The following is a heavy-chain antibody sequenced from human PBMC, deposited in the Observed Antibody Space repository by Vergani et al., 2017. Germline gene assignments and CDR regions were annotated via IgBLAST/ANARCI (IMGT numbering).Heavy chain of an antibody. V-gene: IGHV4-34*01. J-gene: IGHJ5*02. CDR3: ARGTFYSSSWYGVAGWFDP. Sequence: QVQLQQWGAGLLKPSETLSLTCAVYGGSFSGYYWSWTRQPPGKGLEWIGEINHSGSTNYHPSLKSRVTITVDTSKNQFSLKLSSVTAADTAVYYCARGTFYSSSWYGVAGWFDPWGQGTLVTVSS. CDR2: INHSGST. D-gene: IGHD6-13*01. CDR1: GGSFSGYY.